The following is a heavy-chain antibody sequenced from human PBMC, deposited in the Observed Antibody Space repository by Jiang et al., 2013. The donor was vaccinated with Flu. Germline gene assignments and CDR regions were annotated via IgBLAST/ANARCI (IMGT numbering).Heavy chain of an antibody. J-gene: IGHJ3*02. D-gene: IGHD3-22*01. CDR3: ARDNSRRSGYDLKDGFDM. Sequence: GSVKGRFTISRDNTKSSLYMQMNSLRVEDTAVYYCARDNSRRSGYDLKDGFDMWGQGTMVTVSS. V-gene: IGHV3-7*03.